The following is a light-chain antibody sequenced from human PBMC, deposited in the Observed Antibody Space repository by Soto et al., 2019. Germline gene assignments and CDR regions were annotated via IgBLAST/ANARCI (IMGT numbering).Light chain of an antibody. CDR3: QQLNSYPLFT. J-gene: IGKJ3*01. CDR1: QGISSY. V-gene: IGKV1-9*01. CDR2: AAS. Sequence: IQLTQSPSSLSASVGDRVTITCRASQGISSYLAWYQQKPGKAPKLLIYAASTLQSGVPSRFSGSGSGTDFTLTISSRQPEDFATYDCQQLNSYPLFTFGPGTKVDIK.